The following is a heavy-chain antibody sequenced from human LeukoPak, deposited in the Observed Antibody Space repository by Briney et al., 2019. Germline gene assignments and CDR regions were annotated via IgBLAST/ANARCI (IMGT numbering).Heavy chain of an antibody. CDR1: GFNFGNFG. CDR2: INTNTGNP. Sequence: GGSLRLSCKASGFNFGNFGMHWVRQAPGQGLEWMGWINTNTGNPTYAQGFTGRFVFSLDTSVSTAYLQISSLKAEDTAVYYCASWSGANWFDPWGQGTLVTVSS. D-gene: IGHD3-10*01. CDR3: ASWSGANWFDP. V-gene: IGHV7-4-1*02. J-gene: IGHJ5*02.